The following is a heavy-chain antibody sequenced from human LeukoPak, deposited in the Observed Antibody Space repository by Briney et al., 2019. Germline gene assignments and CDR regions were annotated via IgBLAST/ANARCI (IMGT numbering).Heavy chain of an antibody. V-gene: IGHV3-74*01. J-gene: IGHJ4*01. D-gene: IGHD2-21*02. CDR2: LHTNGACT. CDR1: GSSLSNFW. Sequence: GGSLTLASSASGSSLSNFWMHWDRHAPGNGLGWVARLHTNGACTNYADSVKGRFTISTDTAKNTLYLQMNSLRVEYTAVYYCARFVVVTAGDYWGQGTLVTVSS. CDR3: ARFVVVTAGDY.